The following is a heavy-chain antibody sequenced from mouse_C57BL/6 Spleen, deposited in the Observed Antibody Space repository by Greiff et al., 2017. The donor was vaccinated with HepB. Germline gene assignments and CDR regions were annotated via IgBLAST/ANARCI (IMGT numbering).Heavy chain of an antibody. CDR3: ARGSSYDYWYFDV. CDR1: GFNIKNTY. D-gene: IGHD1-1*01. V-gene: IGHV14-3*01. CDR2: IDPANGNT. Sequence: VQLKESVAELVRPGASVKLSCTASGFNIKNTYMHWVKQRPEQGLEWIGRIDPANGNTKYAPKFQGKATITADTSSNTAYLQLSSLTSEDTAIYYCARGSSYDYWYFDVWGTGTTVTVSS. J-gene: IGHJ1*03.